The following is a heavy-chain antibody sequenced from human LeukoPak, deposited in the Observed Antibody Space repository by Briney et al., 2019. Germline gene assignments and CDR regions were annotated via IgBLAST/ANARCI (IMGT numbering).Heavy chain of an antibody. V-gene: IGHV3-15*01. Sequence: GGSLRLSCAVSGISFSHGWMSWVRQAPGKALEWVGRIQSNSDGGSTNFAPPVRGRFTISRDDYRNTVYLQMNSLKTEDTAVYYCATDSGTRSYGLYWYFDLWGRGSLVSVSS. D-gene: IGHD5-18*01. CDR2: IQSNSDGGST. J-gene: IGHJ2*01. CDR3: ATDSGTRSYGLYWYFDL. CDR1: GISFSHGW.